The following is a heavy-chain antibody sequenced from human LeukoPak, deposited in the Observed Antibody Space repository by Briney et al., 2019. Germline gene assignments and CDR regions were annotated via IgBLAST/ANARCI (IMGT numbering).Heavy chain of an antibody. V-gene: IGHV1-2*06. CDR3: AGEDNSSGYRPFDI. D-gene: IGHD3-22*01. J-gene: IGHJ3*02. Sequence: AAVKVSCKASGYTFTGYYIHWVRQAPGQGLEWMGRINPNNGGTNYAQKFQGRVTMTRDMSMSTAYMELSRLRSVDTAVYYCAGEDNSSGYRPFDIWGQGTMVTVPS. CDR2: INPNNGGT. CDR1: GYTFTGYY.